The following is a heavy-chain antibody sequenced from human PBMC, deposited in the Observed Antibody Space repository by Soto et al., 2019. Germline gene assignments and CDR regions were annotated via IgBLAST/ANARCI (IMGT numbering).Heavy chain of an antibody. V-gene: IGHV3-23*01. CDR3: AKDRAVYDFWRGDYYYYYMDV. J-gene: IGHJ6*03. D-gene: IGHD3-3*01. Sequence: GGSLRLSCAASGFTFSSYAMSWVHQAPGKGLEWVSAISGSGGSTYYADSVKGRFTISRDNSKNTLYLQMNSLRAEDTAVYYCAKDRAVYDFWRGDYYYYYMDVWGKGTTVTVSS. CDR2: ISGSGGST. CDR1: GFTFSSYA.